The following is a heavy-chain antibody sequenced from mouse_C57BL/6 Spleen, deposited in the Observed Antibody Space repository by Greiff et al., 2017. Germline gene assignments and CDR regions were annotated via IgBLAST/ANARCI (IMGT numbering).Heavy chain of an antibody. D-gene: IGHD2-5*01. CDR2: IHPNGGST. J-gene: IGHJ3*01. V-gene: IGHV1-64*01. CDR1: GYTFTSYW. Sequence: QVQLQQPGAELVKPGASVKLSCKASGYTFTSYWMHWVKQRPGQGLEWIGMIHPNGGSTNYNEKFKSKATLPVDKSSSTAYMQLSSLTSEDSAVYYCATPYYSNYPLAYWGQGTLVTVSA. CDR3: ATPYYSNYPLAY.